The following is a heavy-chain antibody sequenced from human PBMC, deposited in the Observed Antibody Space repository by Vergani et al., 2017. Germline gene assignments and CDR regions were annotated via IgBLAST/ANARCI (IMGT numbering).Heavy chain of an antibody. CDR2: IYYSGLT. D-gene: IGHD6-19*01. V-gene: IGHV4-39*01. Sequence: QLQLQQSGPGLVKPSETLFLTCTVSADSISSGSYYWGWIRQPPGKSLEWIGSIYYSGLTYYNPSLKSRVAISVATSKNLFSLKVTSVTAADTAVYFCARQRPGSGWSPGDFDDWGQGILVTVSS. CDR1: ADSISSGSYY. J-gene: IGHJ4*02. CDR3: ARQRPGSGWSPGDFDD.